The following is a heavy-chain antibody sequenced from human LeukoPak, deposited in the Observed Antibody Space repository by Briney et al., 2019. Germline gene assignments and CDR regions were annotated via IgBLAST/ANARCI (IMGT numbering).Heavy chain of an antibody. CDR1: GGSISSYY. CDR2: IYYSGST. CDR3: ARSSKLGIAVAGRFDY. Sequence: SETLSLTCTVSGGSISSYYWSWIRQPPGKGLEWIGYIYYSGSTNYNPSLKSRVTISVDTSKNQFSLKLSSVTAADTAVYYCARSSKLGIAVAGRFDYWGQGTLVTVSS. V-gene: IGHV4-59*01. J-gene: IGHJ4*02. D-gene: IGHD6-19*01.